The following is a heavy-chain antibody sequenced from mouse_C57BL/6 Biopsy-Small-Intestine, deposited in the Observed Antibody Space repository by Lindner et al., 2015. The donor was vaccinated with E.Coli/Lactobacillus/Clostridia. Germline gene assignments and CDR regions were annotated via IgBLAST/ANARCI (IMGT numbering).Heavy chain of an antibody. CDR3: SRGDVFAY. CDR1: GYAFSSSW. D-gene: IGHD3-3*01. V-gene: IGHV1-82*01. CDR2: IYPGDGDT. Sequence: VQLQESGAELVKPGASVKISCKASGYAFSSSWMNWVKQRPGKGLEWIGRIYPGDGDTNYNGNFKGKATLTADKSSNTAYMQLSSLTSADSAVYFCSRGDVFAYWGQGTTLTVSS. J-gene: IGHJ2*01.